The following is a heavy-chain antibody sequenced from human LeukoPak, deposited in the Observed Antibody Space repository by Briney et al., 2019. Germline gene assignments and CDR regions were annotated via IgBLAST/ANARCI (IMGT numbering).Heavy chain of an antibody. J-gene: IGHJ5*02. CDR1: GFTFSDYY. Sequence: GGSLRLSCAASGFTFSDYYLSWIRQAPGKGLEWLSYISNSGSDIYYLDSVEGRFTISRDNAKNSLYLQMNSLRVDDTAVYYCARHRNWNYEFDPWGQGTLVADSS. CDR2: ISNSGSDI. D-gene: IGHD1-7*01. V-gene: IGHV3-11*04. CDR3: ARHRNWNYEFDP.